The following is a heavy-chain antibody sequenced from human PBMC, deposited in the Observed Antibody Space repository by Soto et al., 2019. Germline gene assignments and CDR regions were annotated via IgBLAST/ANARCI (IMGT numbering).Heavy chain of an antibody. CDR1: GYTFTSYG. J-gene: IGHJ4*02. D-gene: IGHD6-19*01. CDR3: ATRAGIGVAGTEGGFDY. CDR2: ISAYNGNT. Sequence: QVQLVQSGAEVKKPGASVKVSCKASGYTFTSYGISWVRQAPGQGLEWMGWISAYNGNTNYAQKLLGRVTMTTDTSTSTAYMELRSLRYDDTAVYYCATRAGIGVAGTEGGFDYWGQGTLVTVSS. V-gene: IGHV1-18*04.